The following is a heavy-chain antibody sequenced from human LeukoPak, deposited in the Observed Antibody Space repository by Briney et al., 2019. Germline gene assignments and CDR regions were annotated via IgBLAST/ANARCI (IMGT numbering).Heavy chain of an antibody. J-gene: IGHJ3*02. CDR2: FNLKRGST. Sequence: GSVKGSCKASGYTFTGYYMHWVRQAPGQGVEWMGWFNLKRGSTNYAQKFQGRVTMTRDTSISTAYMELSRLRSDDTAVYYCARAHVVVIAIYAFDIWGQGTMVTVSS. V-gene: IGHV1-2*02. D-gene: IGHD2-21*01. CDR3: ARAHVVVIAIYAFDI. CDR1: GYTFTGYY.